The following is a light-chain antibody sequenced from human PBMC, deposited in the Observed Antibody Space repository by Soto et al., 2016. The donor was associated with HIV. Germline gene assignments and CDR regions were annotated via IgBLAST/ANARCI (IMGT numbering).Light chain of an antibody. CDR3: QAWDSSPV. V-gene: IGLV3-1*01. CDR2: QDS. CDR1: KLGDKY. J-gene: IGLJ2*01. Sequence: SYELTQPPSVSVSPGQTASITCSGDKLGDKYACWYQQKPGQSPVLVIYQDSKRPSGIPERFSGSNSGNTATLTISGTQAMDEADYYCQAWDSSPVFGGGTKADRP.